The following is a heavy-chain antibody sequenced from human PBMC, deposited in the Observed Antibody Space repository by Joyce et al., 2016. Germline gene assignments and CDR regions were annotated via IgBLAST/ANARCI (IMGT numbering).Heavy chain of an antibody. CDR2: IMGAGGRI. D-gene: IGHD3-22*01. J-gene: IGHJ4*02. CDR1: GCTFSNYA. Sequence: EVQLLESGGGLIQPGGSLRLSCAASGCTFSNYAMTWVRQAPGKWLEWVSSIMGAGGRIYYADSVEGRCTVSRDNSKNTLYLQMNSLRAEDTAVYYCAKEVEYYDNSGKFDYWGQGTLVTVSS. V-gene: IGHV3-23*01. CDR3: AKEVEYYDNSGKFDY.